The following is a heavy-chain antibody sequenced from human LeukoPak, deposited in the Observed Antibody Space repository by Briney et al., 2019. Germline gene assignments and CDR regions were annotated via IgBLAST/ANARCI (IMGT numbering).Heavy chain of an antibody. D-gene: IGHD6-19*01. Sequence: SETLSLTCTVSGGSINSYYWSWIRQPPGKGLEWVGYIYYSGSPTYNPYLKSRVAISLPTSKKNFSLKLSSVTAADTAVYYCARSIVVAGFVSDYYYYGMDVWGQGTTVTVSS. CDR3: ARSIVVAGFVSDYYYYGMDV. CDR2: IYYSGSP. V-gene: IGHV4-59*08. CDR1: GGSINSYY. J-gene: IGHJ6*02.